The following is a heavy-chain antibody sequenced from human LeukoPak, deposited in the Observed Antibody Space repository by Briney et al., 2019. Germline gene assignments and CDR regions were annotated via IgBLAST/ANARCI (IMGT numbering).Heavy chain of an antibody. CDR3: ARTGDSGYDSPGRYMDV. J-gene: IGHJ6*03. Sequence: TAGTLTLSCAASGFTFSSYSMNWVRQAPGKGLEWVSYISSSSSTIYYADSVKGRYNISRDNANNSLYLQMKSLRAEDTAVYYCARTGDSGYDSPGRYMDVWGKGTTVTVSS. CDR2: ISSSSSTI. CDR1: GFTFSSYS. D-gene: IGHD5-12*01. V-gene: IGHV3-48*04.